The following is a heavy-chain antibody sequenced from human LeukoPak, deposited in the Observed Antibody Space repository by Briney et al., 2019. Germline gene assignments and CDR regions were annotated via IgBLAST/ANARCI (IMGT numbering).Heavy chain of an antibody. CDR1: GFTFSSYG. D-gene: IGHD2-2*01. CDR3: AKDKWYCSSTSCPYYYYYGMDV. J-gene: IGHJ6*02. CDR2: ISFDGSNK. V-gene: IGHV3-30*18. Sequence: GRSLRLSCAASGFTFSSYGMGWVREAPGKGLERVALISFDGSNKYYADSVKGRFTISRDNSKKTLYLQMKSLRAEDTAVYYCAKDKWYCSSTSCPYYYYYGMDVWGQGTTVTVSS.